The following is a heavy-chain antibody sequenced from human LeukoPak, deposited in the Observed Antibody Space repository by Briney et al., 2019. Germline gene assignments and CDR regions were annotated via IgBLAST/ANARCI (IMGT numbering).Heavy chain of an antibody. D-gene: IGHD6-6*01. CDR2: ISYDGSNK. Sequence: GGSLRLSCAASGFTFSSYAMHWVRQAPGKGLEWVAVISYDGSNKYYADSVKGRFTISRDNSKNTLHLQMNSLRAEDTAVYYCARDTELAAGAAFDIWGQGTMVTVSS. CDR3: ARDTELAAGAAFDI. J-gene: IGHJ3*02. CDR1: GFTFSSYA. V-gene: IGHV3-30-3*01.